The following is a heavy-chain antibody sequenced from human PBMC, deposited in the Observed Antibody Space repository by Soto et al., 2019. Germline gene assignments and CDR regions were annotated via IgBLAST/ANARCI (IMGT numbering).Heavy chain of an antibody. D-gene: IGHD2-15*01. CDR1: ASTFSNFA. Sequence: VTVSRLASASTFSNFAISWVRVAPGQGLEWMGWMNPNSGNTGYAQKFQGRVTMTRNTSISTAYMELSSLRSEDTAVYYCARERSGYFDYWGQGTLVTVSS. CDR3: ARERSGYFDY. CDR2: MNPNSGNT. V-gene: IGHV1-8*02. J-gene: IGHJ4*02.